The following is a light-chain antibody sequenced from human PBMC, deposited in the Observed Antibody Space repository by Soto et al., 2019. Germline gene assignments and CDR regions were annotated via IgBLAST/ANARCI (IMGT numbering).Light chain of an antibody. CDR1: QSISSW. Sequence: DIQLTQSPSTLSASVGDRITITCRASQSISSWLAWYQQKPGKAPKLLIYDASSLESGVPSRFSGSGSGTEFTLTISSLQPDDFATYYCQQYNISPTFGPGTKVGIK. CDR3: QQYNISPT. CDR2: DAS. V-gene: IGKV1-5*01. J-gene: IGKJ3*01.